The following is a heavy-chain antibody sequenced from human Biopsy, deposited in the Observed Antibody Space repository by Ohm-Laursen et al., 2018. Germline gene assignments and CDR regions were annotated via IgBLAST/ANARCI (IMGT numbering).Heavy chain of an antibody. V-gene: IGHV4-34*01. CDR1: GESSSGYF. CDR2: INQSGST. J-gene: IGHJ6*02. CDR3: ARGSGYFKLDV. Sequence: SQTLSLTFAVNGESSSGYFWNWIRQPPGKGMEWIGEINQSGSTKYNLSLKRRATLSADSSNSQFSLRLTSVTAADTAIYYCARGSGYFKLDVWGQGTTVTVSS. D-gene: IGHD5-12*01.